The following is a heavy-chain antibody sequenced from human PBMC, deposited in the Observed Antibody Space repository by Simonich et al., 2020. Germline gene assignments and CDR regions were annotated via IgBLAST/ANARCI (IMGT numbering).Heavy chain of an antibody. D-gene: IGHD3-22*01. CDR1: GFTFSSYA. CDR2: ISGSGGST. J-gene: IGHJ3*02. Sequence: GGGLVQPGGSLRLSCAASGFTFSSYAMRWVRQAPGKGLEWGSAISGSGGSTYYADSVKGRFTISRDNSKNTLYLQMNSLRAEDTAVYYCAKDLGERITMIVVVIDAFDIWGQGTMVTVSS. V-gene: IGHV3-23*01. CDR3: AKDLGERITMIVVVIDAFDI.